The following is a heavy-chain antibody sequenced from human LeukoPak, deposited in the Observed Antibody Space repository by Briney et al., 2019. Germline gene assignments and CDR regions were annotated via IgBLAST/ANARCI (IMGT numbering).Heavy chain of an antibody. Sequence: PGGSLRLSCGASGFSFSSNWMSWVRQAPGRGLEWVANIKQDGSEKHYVDSVKGRFTISRDNGKNSLYLQMNSLRAEDTAVYYCAELGITMIGGVWGKGTTVTISS. CDR3: AELGITMIGGV. V-gene: IGHV3-7*01. D-gene: IGHD3-10*02. J-gene: IGHJ6*04. CDR2: IKQDGSEK. CDR1: GFSFSSNW.